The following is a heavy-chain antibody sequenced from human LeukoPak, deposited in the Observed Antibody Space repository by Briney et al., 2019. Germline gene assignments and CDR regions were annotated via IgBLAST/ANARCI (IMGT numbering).Heavy chain of an antibody. V-gene: IGHV4-59*12. CDR1: GGSISSYY. D-gene: IGHD3-16*01. CDR2: IYYSGST. CDR3: ARDYYDYVWGSSDY. Sequence: SQTLSLTCTVSGGSISSYYWSWIRQPPGKGLEWIGYIYYSGSTNYNPSLKSRVTMSIDTSKNQFSLKLISVTAADTAVYYCARDYYDYVWGSSDYWGQGTLVTVSS. J-gene: IGHJ4*02.